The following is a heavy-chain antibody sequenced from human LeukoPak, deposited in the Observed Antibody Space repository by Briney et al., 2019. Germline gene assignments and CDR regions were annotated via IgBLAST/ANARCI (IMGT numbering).Heavy chain of an antibody. CDR2: SSSTI. CDR1: GFTFSSYS. J-gene: IGHJ4*02. D-gene: IGHD4-17*01. CDR3: ASRHDYGDSVY. V-gene: IGHV3-48*01. Sequence: GGSLRLSCAASGFTFSSYSMSSSSTIYYADSVKGRFTISRDNAKNSLYLQMNSLRAEDTAVYYCASRHDYGDSVYWGQGTLVTVSS.